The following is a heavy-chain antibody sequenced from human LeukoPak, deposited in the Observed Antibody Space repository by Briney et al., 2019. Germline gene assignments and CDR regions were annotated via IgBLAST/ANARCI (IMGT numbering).Heavy chain of an antibody. Sequence: ASLKFSCKASGYTFTSYDINWVRQATGHGLEWMGWMNANSGHTGYAQKYQGRVTMNRNTSVSTAYMEGSSLRSEDTAVYYCARATPFYYYYMDVWGKGTTVTVSS. CDR1: GYTFTSYD. CDR3: ARATPFYYYYMDV. D-gene: IGHD2-15*01. V-gene: IGHV1-8*01. J-gene: IGHJ6*03. CDR2: MNANSGHT.